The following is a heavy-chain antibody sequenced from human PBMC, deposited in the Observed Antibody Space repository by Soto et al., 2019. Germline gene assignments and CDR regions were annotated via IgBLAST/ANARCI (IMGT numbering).Heavy chain of an antibody. CDR2: INPNSGGT. CDR1: GYTFTGYY. CDR3: ARDPDYGGPQDNWFDP. Sequence: ASVKVSCKASGYTFTGYYMHWVRQAPGQGLEWMGWINPNSGGTNYAQKFQGRVTMTRDTSISTAYMELSRPRSDDTAVYYCARDPDYGGPQDNWFDPWGQGTLVTVSS. V-gene: IGHV1-2*02. J-gene: IGHJ5*02. D-gene: IGHD4-17*01.